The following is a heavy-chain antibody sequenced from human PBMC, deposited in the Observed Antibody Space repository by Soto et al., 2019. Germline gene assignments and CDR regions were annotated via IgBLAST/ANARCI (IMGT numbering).Heavy chain of an antibody. V-gene: IGHV4-59*01. CDR1: GGSISSYY. CDR2: IYYSGST. D-gene: IGHD3-10*01. CDR3: ARDLSGRFGELPFYSYGMDV. J-gene: IGHJ6*02. Sequence: SETLSLTCTVSGGSISSYYWSWIRQPPGKGLEWIGYIYYSGSTNYNPSLKSRVTISVDTSKNQFSLKLSSVTAADTAVYYCARDLSGRFGELPFYSYGMDVWGQGTTVTSP.